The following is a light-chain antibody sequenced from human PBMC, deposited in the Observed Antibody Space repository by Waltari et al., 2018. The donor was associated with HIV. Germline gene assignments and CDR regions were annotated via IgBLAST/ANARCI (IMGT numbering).Light chain of an antibody. CDR2: GAS. CDR3: QQYGRSPYT. V-gene: IGKV3-20*01. CDR1: QSVSSSY. Sequence: EIVLTQSPGTLSLSPGGRATLSCRASQSVSSSYLAWYQQKPGKAPKLLIYGASSRATCIPDRFSGSGSGTDFTLTISRLEPEDFAVYYCQQYGRSPYTFGQGTKLEIK. J-gene: IGKJ2*01.